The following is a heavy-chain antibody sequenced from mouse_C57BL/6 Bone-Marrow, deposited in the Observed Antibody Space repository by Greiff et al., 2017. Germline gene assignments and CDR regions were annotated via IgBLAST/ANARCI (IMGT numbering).Heavy chain of an antibody. V-gene: IGHV1-22*01. CDR3: ARSLTVVDSWFAY. CDR1: GYTFTDYN. J-gene: IGHJ3*01. Sequence: VQLQQSGPELVKPGASVKMSCKASGYTFTDYNMHWVKQSHGKSLEWIGYINPNNGGTSYNQKFKGKATLTVNKSSSTAYMELRSLTSEDSAVYYCARSLTVVDSWFAYWGQGTLVTVSA. CDR2: INPNNGGT. D-gene: IGHD1-1*01.